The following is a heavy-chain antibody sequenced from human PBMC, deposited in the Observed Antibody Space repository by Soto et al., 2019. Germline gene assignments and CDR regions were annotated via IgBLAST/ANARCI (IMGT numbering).Heavy chain of an antibody. J-gene: IGHJ6*03. CDR2: INPNSGTT. D-gene: IGHD3-3*01. CDR1: GGTFSSYA. CDR3: ARRGLYYDFWSGYYYYYYYMDV. Sequence: ASVKVSCKASGGTFSSYAIIWVRQAPGQGLEWMGGINPNSGTTSYAQKFQGRVTMTRNTSMSTAYMELSSLRSEDTAVYYCARRGLYYDFWSGYYYYYYYMDVWGKGTTVTVSS. V-gene: IGHV1-8*02.